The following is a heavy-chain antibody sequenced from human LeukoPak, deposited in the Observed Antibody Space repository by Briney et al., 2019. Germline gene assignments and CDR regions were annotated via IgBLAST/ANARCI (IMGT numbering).Heavy chain of an antibody. CDR1: GYTFTHYT. CDR3: AGYDSSLP. V-gene: IGHV7-4-1*02. J-gene: IGHJ4*02. CDR2: INTNTGNP. Sequence: ASVNVSCKGSGYTFTHYTINWVRQAPGQGLEWMGWINTNTGNPTYAQGFTGRFVFSLDTSVSTAYLQISSLKAEDTAVYYCAGYDSSLPWGQGTLVTVSS. D-gene: IGHD3-22*01.